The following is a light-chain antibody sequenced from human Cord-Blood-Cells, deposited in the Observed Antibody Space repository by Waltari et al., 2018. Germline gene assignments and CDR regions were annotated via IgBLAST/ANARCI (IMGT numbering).Light chain of an antibody. J-gene: IGKJ1*01. CDR1: QSVLYSSNNKNY. CDR3: QQYYSTPRT. CDR2: WAS. V-gene: IGKV4-1*01. Sequence: DIVMTQSPDSLAVSLGERAPSHCKSSQSVLYSSNNKNYLAWYQQKPGQPPKLLIYWASTRESGVPDRFSGSGSGTDFTLTISSLQAEDVAVYYCQQYYSTPRTFGQGTKVEIK.